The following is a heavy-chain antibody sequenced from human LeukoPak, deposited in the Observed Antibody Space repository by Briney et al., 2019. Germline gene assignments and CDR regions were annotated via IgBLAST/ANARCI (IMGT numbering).Heavy chain of an antibody. CDR2: IRNKGDNYAT. CDR3: KRHIPSKCDGDCP. Sequence: PGGSLRLSCAASGFSFSGSAMHWVRQASGKGLEWVARIRNKGDNYATKYAASVEGRFTISRDDSQSMAYLQMNNLKSEDTAVYYCKRHIPSKCDGDCPWGQGTLVIVSS. V-gene: IGHV3-73*01. D-gene: IGHD2-21*02. CDR1: GFSFSGSA. J-gene: IGHJ5*02.